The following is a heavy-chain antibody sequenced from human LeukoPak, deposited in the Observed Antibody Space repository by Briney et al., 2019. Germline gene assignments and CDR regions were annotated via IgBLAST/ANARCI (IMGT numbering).Heavy chain of an antibody. D-gene: IGHD2-2*03. J-gene: IGHJ6*03. CDR3: ARGGLGFLESYYYYMDV. V-gene: IGHV4-59*12. CDR2: IYYSGST. CDR1: GGSISSYY. Sequence: KPSETLSLTCTVSGGSISSYYWSWIRQPPGKGLEWIGYIYYSGSTNYNPSLKSRVTISVDTSKNQFSLKLSSVTAADTAVYYCARGGLGFLESYYYYMDVWGKGTTVTISS.